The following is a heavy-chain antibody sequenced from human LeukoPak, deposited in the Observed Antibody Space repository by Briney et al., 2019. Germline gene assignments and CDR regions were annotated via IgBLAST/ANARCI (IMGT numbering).Heavy chain of an antibody. V-gene: IGHV3-23*01. CDR1: GFTVSSYA. D-gene: IGHD3-10*01. CDR3: AKVFFGELFNWFDP. CDR2: ISGSGGST. Sequence: GGSLRLSCAASGFTVSSYAMSWVRQAPGKGLEWVSAISGSGGSTYYADSVQGRFTISRDNSKNTLYLQMNSLRAEDTAVYYCAKVFFGELFNWFDPWGQGTLVTVSS. J-gene: IGHJ5*02.